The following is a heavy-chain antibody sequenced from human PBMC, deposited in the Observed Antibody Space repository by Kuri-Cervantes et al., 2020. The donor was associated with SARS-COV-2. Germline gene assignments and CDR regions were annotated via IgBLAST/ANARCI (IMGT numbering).Heavy chain of an antibody. J-gene: IGHJ6*03. V-gene: IGHV4-34*01. Sequence: SETLSLTCAVYGGSFSGYYWSWIRQPPGKGLEWMGEINHSGSTNYNPSLKSRVTISVDTSKNQFSLKLSSVTAADTAVYYCARGGWELRYYYYYMDVWGKGTTVTVSS. CDR1: GGSFSGYY. D-gene: IGHD1-26*01. CDR2: INHSGST. CDR3: ARGGWELRYYYYYMDV.